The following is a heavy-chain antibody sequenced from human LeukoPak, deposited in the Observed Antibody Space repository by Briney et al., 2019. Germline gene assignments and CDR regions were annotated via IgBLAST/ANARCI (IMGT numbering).Heavy chain of an antibody. CDR1: GFTFSSYE. Sequence: GGSLRLSCAASGFTFSSYEMNWVRQAPGKGLEWVSYISSSGSTIYYADSVKGRFTISGDNAKNSLYLQMNSLRAEDTAVYYCAREGTERSPAWYYGMDVWGQGTTVTVSS. V-gene: IGHV3-48*03. CDR2: ISSSGSTI. CDR3: AREGTERSPAWYYGMDV. J-gene: IGHJ6*02. D-gene: IGHD1-1*01.